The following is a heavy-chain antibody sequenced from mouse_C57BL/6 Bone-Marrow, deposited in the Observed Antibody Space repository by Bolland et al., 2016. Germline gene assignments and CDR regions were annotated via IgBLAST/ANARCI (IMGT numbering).Heavy chain of an antibody. CDR2: NGGT. Sequence: NGGTSYNQKFKGKATLTVDKSSSTAYMELRSLTSEDSAVYYCARITTVVTPSFAYWGQGTL. J-gene: IGHJ3*01. V-gene: IGHV1-26*01. D-gene: IGHD1-1*01. CDR3: ARITTVVTPSFAY.